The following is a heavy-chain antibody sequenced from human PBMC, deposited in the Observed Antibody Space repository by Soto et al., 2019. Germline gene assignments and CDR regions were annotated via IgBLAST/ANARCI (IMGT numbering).Heavy chain of an antibody. CDR1: GFTLSISA. J-gene: IGHJ5*02. CDR3: ARLTTS. CDR2: ISPSGV. Sequence: PGGSLRLSCAASGFTLSISAMSWVRQAPGKGLECVSTISPSGVYYTDSVKGRFTISRDNSKNTLYPQMNSLRVQDTVIYYCARLTTSWGQGALVSVTS. V-gene: IGHV3-23*01.